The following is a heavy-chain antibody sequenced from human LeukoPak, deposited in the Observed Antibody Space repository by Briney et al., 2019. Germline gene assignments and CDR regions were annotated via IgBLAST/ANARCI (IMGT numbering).Heavy chain of an antibody. D-gene: IGHD4-17*01. CDR3: AREHYGPDY. V-gene: IGHV3-15*05. CDR1: GFTFSNAW. CDR2: IKSKTDGGTT. Sequence: SLRLSRAASGFTFSNAWMNWVRQAPGKGLEWVGRIKSKTDGGTTDYAAPVMGRFTISRDNAKNTLYLQMNSLRAEDTAVYYCAREHYGPDYWGQGTLVTVSS. J-gene: IGHJ4*02.